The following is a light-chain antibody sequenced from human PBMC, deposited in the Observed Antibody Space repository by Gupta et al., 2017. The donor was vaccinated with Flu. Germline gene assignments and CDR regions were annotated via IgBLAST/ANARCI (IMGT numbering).Light chain of an antibody. Sequence: EIVLTQSPGILSLSPGQRATLSCRASQGLSNNYVAWYQQKPGQAPRLLIFGASDRATGIPDRFSGSGYGTDFTLTSSRRETADFAVYYWQQDGSSKTFGQGTKVEI. J-gene: IGKJ1*01. V-gene: IGKV3-20*01. CDR2: GAS. CDR3: QQDGSSKT. CDR1: QGLSNNY.